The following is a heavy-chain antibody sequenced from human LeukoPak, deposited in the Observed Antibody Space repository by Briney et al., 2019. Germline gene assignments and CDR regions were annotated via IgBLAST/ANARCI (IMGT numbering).Heavy chain of an antibody. CDR2: ISGGGGST. J-gene: IGHJ4*02. V-gene: IGHV3-23*01. Sequence: GGSLRLSCAASGFTFSSYAMSWVRQAPGKGLEWVSAISGGGGSTYYADSVKGRFTISRDNSKNTLYLQMNSLRAEDTAVYYCAKVVGRYDSSGYQGPWGQGTLVTVSS. CDR3: AKVVGRYDSSGYQGP. CDR1: GFTFSSYA. D-gene: IGHD3-22*01.